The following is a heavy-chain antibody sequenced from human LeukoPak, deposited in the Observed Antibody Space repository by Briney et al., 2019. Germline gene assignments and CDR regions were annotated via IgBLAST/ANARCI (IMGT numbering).Heavy chain of an antibody. CDR2: IYRTGST. V-gene: IGHV3-53*01. J-gene: IGHJ4*02. CDR1: GFSVSSTY. Sequence: GGSLRLSCAASGFSVSSTYMSWVRRAPGKGLEWVSVIYRTGSTYNADSVKGRFTISRDSSKNTVYLQMNSLRAGDTAVYYCGRDVCYWGQGTLVTVSS. CDR3: GRDVCY.